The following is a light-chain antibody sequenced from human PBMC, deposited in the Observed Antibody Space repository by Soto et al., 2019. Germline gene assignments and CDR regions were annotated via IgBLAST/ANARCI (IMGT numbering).Light chain of an antibody. CDR1: SSDVGLYNY. J-gene: IGLJ1*01. V-gene: IGLV2-14*03. Sequence: QSVLTQPASVSGSPGQSITISCTGTSSDVGLYNYVSWYRHLPGKAPELIIYDVSNRPSGVSNRFSGSKSANTASLTISGLQAEDEADNYCNSYTSSGTYVFGTGTKLTVL. CDR2: DVS. CDR3: NSYTSSGTYV.